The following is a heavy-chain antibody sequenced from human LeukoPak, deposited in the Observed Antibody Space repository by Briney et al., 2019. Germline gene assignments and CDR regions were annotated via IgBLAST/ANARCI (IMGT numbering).Heavy chain of an antibody. CDR3: ASGSGSSMVPFDP. CDR1: GGSISSGDYY. CDR2: IYYSGST. D-gene: IGHD2-2*01. V-gene: IGHV4-30-4*01. Sequence: SETLSLTCTVSGGSISSGDYYWSWIRHPPGKGLEWIGYIYYSGSTYYNPSLKSRVTISVDTSKNQFSLKLSSVTAADTAVYYCASGSGSSMVPFDPWGQGTLVTVSS. J-gene: IGHJ5*02.